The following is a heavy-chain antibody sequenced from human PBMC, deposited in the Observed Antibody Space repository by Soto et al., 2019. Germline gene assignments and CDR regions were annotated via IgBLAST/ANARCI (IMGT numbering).Heavy chain of an antibody. V-gene: IGHV4-30-4*01. CDR2: IYHSGST. J-gene: IGHJ4*02. CDR3: ARVGYTYGFSPFDY. Sequence: QVQLQESGPGLVKPSQTLSLTCSVSGGSISSGIYYWSWIRQPPGKGLEWIGHIYHSGSTNYNPSLKSRVSISVDTSRNQFSLNLTSVTAADTAVYYCARVGYTYGFSPFDYWGQGTLVTVSS. D-gene: IGHD5-18*01. CDR1: GGSISSGIYY.